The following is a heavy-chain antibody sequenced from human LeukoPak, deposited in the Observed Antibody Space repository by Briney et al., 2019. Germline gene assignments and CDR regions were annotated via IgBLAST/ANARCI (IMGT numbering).Heavy chain of an antibody. V-gene: IGHV3-23*01. J-gene: IGHJ4*02. CDR2: ISGSGGST. Sequence: GGSLTLSCAASGFTFSNYAMSWVRQAPGKGLEWVSTISGSGGSTYYADSVKGRFTFSRDNSKNTLYLQMNSLRGDDTAVYYCARVQYSYGYGGSFYWGQGTLVTVSS. CDR1: GFTFSNYA. CDR3: ARVQYSYGYGGSFY. D-gene: IGHD5-18*01.